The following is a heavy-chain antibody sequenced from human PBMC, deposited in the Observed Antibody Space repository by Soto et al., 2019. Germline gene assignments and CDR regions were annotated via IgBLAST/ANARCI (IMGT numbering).Heavy chain of an antibody. Sequence: GASVKVSCKVSGYTLTELSMHWVRQAPGKGLEWMGGFDPEDGETIYAQKFQGRVTMTEDTSTDTAYMELSSLRSEDTAVYYCATAMRPWYVVVSPRNYYYGMDVWGQGTTVTVSS. CDR3: ATAMRPWYVVVSPRNYYYGMDV. V-gene: IGHV1-24*01. J-gene: IGHJ6*02. D-gene: IGHD2-2*01. CDR1: GYTLTELS. CDR2: FDPEDGET.